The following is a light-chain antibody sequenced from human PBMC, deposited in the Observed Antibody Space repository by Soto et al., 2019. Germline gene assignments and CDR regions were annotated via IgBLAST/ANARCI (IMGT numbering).Light chain of an antibody. CDR1: QSVSSNY. CDR3: QQYGSSPLT. V-gene: IGKV3-20*01. Sequence: EIVLTQSPGTLSLAPGERATPSCRASQSVSSNYLAWYQQKPGQAPRLLICGASSRATGLPDRFSGSGSGTDFILTISRLEPEDFAVYCCQQYGSSPLTFGGGNTVEIK. CDR2: GAS. J-gene: IGKJ4*01.